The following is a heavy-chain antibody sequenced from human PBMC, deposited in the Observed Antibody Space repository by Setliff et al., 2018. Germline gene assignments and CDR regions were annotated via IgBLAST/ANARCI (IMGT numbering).Heavy chain of an antibody. CDR3: ASRTTGPGGWFDF. Sequence: SETLSLTCTVSGGSISSSYWSWIRQPPGKGLEWIGYIYSSGSTNNNPSLKSRATISVDTSKNQFSLKLSFVTAADTAVYYCASRTTGPGGWFDFWGQGSLVTVSS. CDR2: IYSSGST. V-gene: IGHV4-59*08. J-gene: IGHJ5*01. CDR1: GGSISSSY. D-gene: IGHD1-1*01.